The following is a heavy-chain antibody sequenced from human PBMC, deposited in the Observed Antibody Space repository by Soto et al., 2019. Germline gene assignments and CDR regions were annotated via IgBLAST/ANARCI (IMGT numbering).Heavy chain of an antibody. CDR3: AKDYYSSSWYISYGMDV. Sequence: QSGGSLRLSCAASGFTFSSYAMSWVRQAPGKGLEWVSAISGSGGSTYYADSVKGRFTISRDNSKNTLYLQMNSLRAEDTAVYYCAKDYYSSSWYISYGMDVWGQGTTVTVSS. CDR1: GFTFSSYA. V-gene: IGHV3-23*01. D-gene: IGHD6-13*01. CDR2: ISGSGGST. J-gene: IGHJ6*02.